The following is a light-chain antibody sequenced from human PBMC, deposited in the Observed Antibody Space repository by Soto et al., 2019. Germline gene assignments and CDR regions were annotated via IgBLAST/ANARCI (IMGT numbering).Light chain of an antibody. J-gene: IGKJ1*01. CDR2: GAS. CDR3: HQYGSSPGT. CDR1: QSISSW. V-gene: IGKV3-20*01. Sequence: TQSPSTLSASVGDRVTITCRASQSISSWLAWYQQKPGQAPRLLLFGASIRDTGIPVRFSGSGSGTDFTLTITRLEPEDFAVYYCHQYGSSPGTFGQGTKVDIK.